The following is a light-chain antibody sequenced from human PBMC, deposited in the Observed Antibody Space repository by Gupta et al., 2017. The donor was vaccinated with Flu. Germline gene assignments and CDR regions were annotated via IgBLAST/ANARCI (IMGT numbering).Light chain of an antibody. CDR2: GSS. J-gene: IGKJ1*01. Sequence: EIVLTQSPGNLSVSPGERATLSCRASQHVRDNLARYQHKPGQAPRLLFSGSSTRTTGVPGRCSGSGSGTDFTLTISSQQSEDLANYYCQHYNNWPRTFGQGTKVEIK. CDR1: QHVRDN. CDR3: QHYNNWPRT. V-gene: IGKV3-15*01.